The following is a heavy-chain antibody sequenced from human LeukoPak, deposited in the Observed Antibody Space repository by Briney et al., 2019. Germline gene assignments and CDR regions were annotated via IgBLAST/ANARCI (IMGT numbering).Heavy chain of an antibody. CDR1: GFTFSRQD. D-gene: IGHD6-19*01. V-gene: IGHV3-23*01. CDR3: AKDSIRTSGWYHFDY. Sequence: PGGSLRLSCAASGFTFSRQDMSWVRQAPGKGLEWVSGISASDGSTNYGDSVKGRFTISRDNSKNTLYLHMNSLRVEDTAVYFCAKDSIRTSGWYHFDYWGQGALVTVPS. J-gene: IGHJ4*02. CDR2: ISASDGST.